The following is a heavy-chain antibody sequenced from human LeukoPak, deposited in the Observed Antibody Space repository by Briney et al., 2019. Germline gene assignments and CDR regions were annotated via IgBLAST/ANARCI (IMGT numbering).Heavy chain of an antibody. J-gene: IGHJ5*02. CDR2: RHFSGRF. Sequence: SETLSLTCTVSGASITTDYWSWIRQPPGKGLEWIGYRHFSGRFNFSPSLRSRVTISLDTSKNQFSLRLSSVTAADTAVYYCARTLRGGYCSSTSCFRFLWSWFDPWGQGTLVTVSS. V-gene: IGHV4-59*01. CDR3: ARTLRGGYCSSTSCFRFLWSWFDP. D-gene: IGHD2-2*01. CDR1: GASITTDY.